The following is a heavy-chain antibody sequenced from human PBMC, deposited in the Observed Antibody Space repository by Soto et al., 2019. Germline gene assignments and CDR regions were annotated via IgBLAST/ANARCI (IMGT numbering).Heavy chain of an antibody. CDR2: INPGNGDT. V-gene: IGHV1-3*01. J-gene: IGHJ6*02. Sequence: ASVKVSCKTSGYSFTKYGLHWVRHAPGQRLEWMGWINPGNGDTKYSQKFQGRVTTTRDTSATTAYMELSSLRSEDSAVFYCARTDCSSTSCYNYYYYGMDVWGQGTTVTVS. CDR3: ARTDCSSTSCYNYYYYGMDV. D-gene: IGHD2-2*01. CDR1: GYSFTKYG.